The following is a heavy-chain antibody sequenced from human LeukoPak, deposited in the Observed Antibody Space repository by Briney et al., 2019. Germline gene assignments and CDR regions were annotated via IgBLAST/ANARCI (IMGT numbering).Heavy chain of an antibody. CDR2: IYYSGST. D-gene: IGHD6-13*01. CDR3: ARLRSSSWRSYYYYYMDV. CDR1: GGSIGSTNYY. Sequence: SETLSLTCTVSGGSIGSTNYYWGWIRQPPGKGLEWIANIYYSGSTYYNPSLKSRVTISVDTSKNQFSLKLSSVTAADTAVYYCARLRSSSWRSYYYYYMDVWGKGTTVTVSS. V-gene: IGHV4-39*07. J-gene: IGHJ6*03.